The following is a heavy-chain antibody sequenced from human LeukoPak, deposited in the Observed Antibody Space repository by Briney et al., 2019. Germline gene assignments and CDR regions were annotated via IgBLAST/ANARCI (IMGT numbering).Heavy chain of an antibody. CDR1: GFTFSSYW. CDR2: INTDGSNT. J-gene: IGHJ5*01. CDR3: TRAITYFYGSVTYDWFDS. D-gene: IGHD3-10*01. V-gene: IGHV3-74*01. Sequence: GGSLRLSCAASGFTFSSYWMHWVRQAPGKGLVWVSRINTDGSNTNYADSVKGRFTISRDNAKNTLYLQMSSLRADDTAIYYCTRAITYFYGSVTYDWFDSWGQGTRVTVSS.